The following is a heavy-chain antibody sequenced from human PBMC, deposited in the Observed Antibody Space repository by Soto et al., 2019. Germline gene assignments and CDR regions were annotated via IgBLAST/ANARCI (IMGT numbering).Heavy chain of an antibody. CDR1: GFSFSSYG. V-gene: IGHV3-33*01. J-gene: IGHJ3*02. D-gene: IGHD3-22*01. Sequence: QVQLVESGGGVVQPGKSLRLSCAASGFSFSSYGMHWVRQAPGKGLEWVAVIGYDGSNEDYADSVKGRFAISRDNSTTTPYLQMNSLRADATAVYYCARHRAYYDNSGYALDIWGQGTVVTVSS. CDR3: ARHRAYYDNSGYALDI. CDR2: IGYDGSNE.